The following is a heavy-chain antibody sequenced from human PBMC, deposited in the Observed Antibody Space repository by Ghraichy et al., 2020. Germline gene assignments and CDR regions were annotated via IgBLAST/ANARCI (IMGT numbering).Heavy chain of an antibody. Sequence: SSVKVSCKASGGSFSSDAFSWVRQAPGQGPEWMGGIIPIFRFSNYAQNFQGRVTITADESTSTVYMELTSLKSADTAVYYCARGPGYNYDYHYMDVWGKGTTVTVSS. J-gene: IGHJ6*03. CDR2: IIPIFRFS. D-gene: IGHD5-18*01. CDR3: ARGPGYNYDYHYMDV. CDR1: GGSFSSDA. V-gene: IGHV1-69*13.